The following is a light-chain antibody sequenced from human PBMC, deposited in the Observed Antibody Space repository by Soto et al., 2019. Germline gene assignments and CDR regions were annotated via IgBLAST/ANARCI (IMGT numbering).Light chain of an antibody. Sequence: DIQMTQSPSTLSASAGDRVTITCRASQSFTGMLAWYQQKPGKAPKLLIYDASSLKSGVPSRFSGSGSGTEFTLTISSLQPDDFATYYCQQYHSYSTFGQGTRLEIK. J-gene: IGKJ2*01. CDR2: DAS. V-gene: IGKV1-5*01. CDR3: QQYHSYST. CDR1: QSFTGM.